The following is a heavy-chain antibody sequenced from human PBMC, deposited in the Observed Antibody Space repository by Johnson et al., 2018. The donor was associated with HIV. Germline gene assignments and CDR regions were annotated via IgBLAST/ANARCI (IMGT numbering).Heavy chain of an antibody. V-gene: IGHV3-33*08. D-gene: IGHD3-22*01. CDR2: IWYDGSNK. J-gene: IGHJ3*02. Sequence: QVQLVESGGGLVKPGGSLRLSCAASGFTFSNAWMSWVRQAPGKGLEWVAVIWYDGSNKYYADSVKGRFTISRDNAKNSLYLQMNSLRAEDTAVYYCARDPELDYFDNRAFDIWGQGTMVTVSS. CDR1: GFTFSNAW. CDR3: ARDPELDYFDNRAFDI.